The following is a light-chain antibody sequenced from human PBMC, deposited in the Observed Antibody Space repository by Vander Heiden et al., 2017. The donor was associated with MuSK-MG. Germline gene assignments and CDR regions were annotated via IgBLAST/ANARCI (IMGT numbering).Light chain of an antibody. J-gene: IGKJ1*01. CDR3: QQDSNSPGT. CDR1: QSVNSNF. Sequence: IVFTQSPGTLSLSPGETATLSCRASQSVNSNFLAWYQHKPGQAPRLLIFDASRRAIDIPDRFSGSGSGTDFTLTITRLEPEDFAVYYCQQDSNSPGTFGQGTRVEVK. V-gene: IGKV3-20*01. CDR2: DAS.